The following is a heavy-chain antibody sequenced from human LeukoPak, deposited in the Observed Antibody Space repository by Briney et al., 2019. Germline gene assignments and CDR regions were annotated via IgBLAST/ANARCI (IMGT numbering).Heavy chain of an antibody. D-gene: IGHD1-26*01. CDR2: IYYSGST. CDR1: GGSISSGGYY. Sequence: SETLSLTCTVSGGSISSGGYYWSWIRQHPGKGLEWIGYIYYSGSTYYNPSLKSRVTISVDTSKNQFSLKLSSVTAADTAVYYCARISGSYIHFDYWGQGTLVTVSS. V-gene: IGHV4-31*03. J-gene: IGHJ4*02. CDR3: ARISGSYIHFDY.